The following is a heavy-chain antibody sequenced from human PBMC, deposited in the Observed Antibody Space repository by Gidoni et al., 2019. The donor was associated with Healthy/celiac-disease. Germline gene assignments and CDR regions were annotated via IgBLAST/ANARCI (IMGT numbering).Heavy chain of an antibody. J-gene: IGHJ4*02. Sequence: QMQLVQSGPEVKKPGTSVKVSCKASGFTFTSSAMQWVRQARGQRLEWIGWIVVGSGNTNYAQKCQERVTITRDMSTSTAYMELSSLRSEDTAVYYCAAVATVGSGSYLPPGYWGQGTLVTVSS. V-gene: IGHV1-58*02. CDR2: IVVGSGNT. CDR1: GFTFTSSA. D-gene: IGHD3-10*01. CDR3: AAVATVGSGSYLPPGY.